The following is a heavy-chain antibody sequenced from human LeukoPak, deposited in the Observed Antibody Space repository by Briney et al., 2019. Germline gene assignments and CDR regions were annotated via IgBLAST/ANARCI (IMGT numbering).Heavy chain of an antibody. Sequence: SVKVSCKASGGTFSSYAISWVRQAPGQGLEWMGGIIPIFGTANYAQKFQGRVTITTDESTSTASMELSSLRSEDTAVYYCASFQSAVRGVDDYWGQGTLVTVSS. CDR2: IIPIFGTA. V-gene: IGHV1-69*05. D-gene: IGHD3-10*01. CDR1: GGTFSSYA. J-gene: IGHJ4*02. CDR3: ASFQSAVRGVDDY.